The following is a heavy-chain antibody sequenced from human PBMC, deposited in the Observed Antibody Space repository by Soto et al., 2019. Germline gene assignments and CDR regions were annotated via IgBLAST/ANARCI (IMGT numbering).Heavy chain of an antibody. CDR2: ISGSGGST. J-gene: IGHJ4*02. Sequence: EVQLLESGGGLVQPGGSLRLSCAASGFTFSSYAMSWVRQAPGKGLEWVSAISGSGGSTYYADSVKGRFTISRDNSKNTLYLQMNSLRAEDTAVYYCAKGALTGGVRLLSQYFDYWGQGTLVTVSS. V-gene: IGHV3-23*01. CDR1: GFTFSSYA. D-gene: IGHD2-21*01. CDR3: AKGALTGGVRLLSQYFDY.